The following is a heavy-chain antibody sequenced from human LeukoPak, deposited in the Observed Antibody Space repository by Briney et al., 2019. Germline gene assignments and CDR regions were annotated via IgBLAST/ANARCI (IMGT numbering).Heavy chain of an antibody. CDR3: ATSRTFDY. CDR2: IKQDGSEK. Sequence: VGSLRLSCAASGFTFSSYWMSWVRQAPGKGLEWVANIKQDGSEKYYVDSVKGRFTIPRDNAKSSLDLQMNSLRAEDTAVYYCATSRTFDYWGQGTLVTVSS. V-gene: IGHV3-7*01. CDR1: GFTFSSYW. J-gene: IGHJ4*02.